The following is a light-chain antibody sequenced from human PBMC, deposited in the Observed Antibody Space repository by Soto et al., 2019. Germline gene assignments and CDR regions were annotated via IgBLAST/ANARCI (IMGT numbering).Light chain of an antibody. CDR1: SSDIGAYNC. Sequence: QSVLTQPASVSGSPGQSITISCTGTSSDIGAYNCVSWYQQYPGKAPKLMIYGVTNRPSGVSNRFSGSKTGNTASLTISGLQAEDEADYYCFSHRSGDSHVFGTGTKVTVL. CDR2: GVT. J-gene: IGLJ1*01. CDR3: FSHRSGDSHV. V-gene: IGLV2-14*01.